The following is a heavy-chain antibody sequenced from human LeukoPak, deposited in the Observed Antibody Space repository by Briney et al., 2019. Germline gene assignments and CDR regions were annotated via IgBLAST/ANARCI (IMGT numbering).Heavy chain of an antibody. D-gene: IGHD5-12*01. CDR3: TRGVYSGIFDY. CDR2: IKSKTDGGTT. Sequence: GGSLRLSCAASGFTFSNAWMSWVRQAPGKGLEWVGRIKSKTDGGTTDYAAPVKGRFTISRDDSKNTLYLQMNSLKTEDTAVYYCTRGVYSGIFDYWGQGTLVTVSS. J-gene: IGHJ4*02. CDR1: GFTFSNAW. V-gene: IGHV3-15*01.